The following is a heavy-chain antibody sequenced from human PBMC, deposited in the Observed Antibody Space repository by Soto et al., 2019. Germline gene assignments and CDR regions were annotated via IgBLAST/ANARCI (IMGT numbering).Heavy chain of an antibody. J-gene: IGHJ6*02. V-gene: IGHV3-23*01. CDR2: ISDGGERT. CDR1: GFTFSDYV. D-gene: IGHD3-3*01. CDR3: ARDRSTDFGLDV. Sequence: EVPLLESGGDLVQPGGSLRLSCVASGFTFSDYVMSWVRQVPGKGLEWVSSISDGGERTDYRDSVRGRFTISRDNARFTLHLQMNSLRVDDTAIYFCARDRSTDFGLDVWGQGTTVTVSS.